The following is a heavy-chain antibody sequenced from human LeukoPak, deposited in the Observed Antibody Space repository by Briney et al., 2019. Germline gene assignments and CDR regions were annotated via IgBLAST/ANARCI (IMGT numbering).Heavy chain of an antibody. Sequence: GGSLRLPCAASGFTLNSYSMKWVRQAPGRGLEWVSSISSSSSYIYYADSVKGRFTISRDNAKNSLYLQMNSLRAEDTAVYYCASHSGSFLGYWGQGTLVTVSS. D-gene: IGHD1-26*01. CDR1: GFTLNSYS. J-gene: IGHJ4*02. V-gene: IGHV3-21*01. CDR2: ISSSSSYI. CDR3: ASHSGSFLGY.